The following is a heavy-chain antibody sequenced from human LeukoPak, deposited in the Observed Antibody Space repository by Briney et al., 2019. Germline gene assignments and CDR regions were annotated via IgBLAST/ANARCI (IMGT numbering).Heavy chain of an antibody. J-gene: IGHJ6*03. CDR2: IIPIFGTA. D-gene: IGHD2-2*01. V-gene: IGHV1-69*05. Sequence: SVKVSCKASGGTFSSCAISWVRQAPGQGLEWMGGIIPIFGTANYAQKFQGRVTITTDESTSTAYMELSSLRSEDTAVYYCARAYCSTTTCPRGYYHYSVDVWGKGTTVTVSS. CDR1: GGTFSSCA. CDR3: ARAYCSTTTCPRGYYHYSVDV.